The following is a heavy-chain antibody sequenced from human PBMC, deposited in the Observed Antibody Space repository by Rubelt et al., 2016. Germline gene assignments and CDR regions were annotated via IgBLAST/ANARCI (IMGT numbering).Heavy chain of an antibody. J-gene: IGHJ4*02. Sequence: LEWMGGIILLLGSTNYAQKFQGRVTITADESTSTAYMELRSLRAEDTAVYYCARGAGGHYDSSGYYPLDYWGQGTLVTVSS. CDR3: ARGAGGHYDSSGYYPLDY. CDR2: IILLLGST. V-gene: IGHV1-69*01. D-gene: IGHD3-22*01.